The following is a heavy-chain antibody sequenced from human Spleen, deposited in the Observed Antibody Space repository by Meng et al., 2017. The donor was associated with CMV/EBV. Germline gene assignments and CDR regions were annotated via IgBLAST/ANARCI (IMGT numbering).Heavy chain of an antibody. Sequence: GESLKISCAASGLTFTTYAMSWVRQAPGKGLEWVSVIGSGGTAYHEDSVKGRFTTSRDNSKNMVYLQMNSLRLDDTAIYYCAREGSCNSPDCPIRISRFFDYWGQGTLVTVSS. CDR1: GLTFTTYA. V-gene: IGHV3-23*01. CDR2: IGSGGTA. CDR3: AREGSCNSPDCPIRISRFFDY. D-gene: IGHD2/OR15-2a*01. J-gene: IGHJ4*02.